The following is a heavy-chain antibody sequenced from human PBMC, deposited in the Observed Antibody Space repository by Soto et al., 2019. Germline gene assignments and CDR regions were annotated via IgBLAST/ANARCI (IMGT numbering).Heavy chain of an antibody. D-gene: IGHD4-17*01. CDR2: IYYIGNT. J-gene: IGHJ4*02. CDR1: NGSISSRSSY. V-gene: IGHV4-39*01. CDR3: GGQDYGAKGYYFES. Sequence: QLQLQESGSGLVKPSETLSLTCTVSNGSISSRSSYWGWIRQTPGKGLEWIGSIYYIGNTYYKPSLKSRVTISRDTSKTQFSLKLNSVTAADTAVYFCGGQDYGAKGYYFESWGQGTLVTVSS.